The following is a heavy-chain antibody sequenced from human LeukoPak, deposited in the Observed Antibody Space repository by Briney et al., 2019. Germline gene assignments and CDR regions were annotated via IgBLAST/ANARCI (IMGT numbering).Heavy chain of an antibody. J-gene: IGHJ4*02. V-gene: IGHV3-21*01. CDR3: AKYRSGCLAY. Sequence: GGSLRLSCAASGFTFSRHSINWVRQAPGKGLEWVSSISSSSSYIYYADSVKGRFTISRDNAKNSLYLQMNSLRAEDTAVYYCAKYRSGCLAYWGQGTLVTVSS. D-gene: IGHD3-22*01. CDR2: ISSSSSYI. CDR1: GFTFSRHS.